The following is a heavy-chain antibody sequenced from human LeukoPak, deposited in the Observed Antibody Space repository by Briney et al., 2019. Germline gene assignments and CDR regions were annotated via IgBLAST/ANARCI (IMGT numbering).Heavy chain of an antibody. CDR3: ARLSPLDCSGGSCYDSDAFDI. J-gene: IGHJ3*02. D-gene: IGHD2-15*01. V-gene: IGHV4-59*01. Sequence: PSETLSLTCLVSGGSISGSHWSWIRQPPGKGLEWIGYIHYTGSTDYNPSLRSRVTLSIDMSKNQFSLRLCSVTAADTAVYYCARLSPLDCSGGSCYDSDAFDIWGQGTMVTVSS. CDR2: IHYTGST. CDR1: GGSISGSH.